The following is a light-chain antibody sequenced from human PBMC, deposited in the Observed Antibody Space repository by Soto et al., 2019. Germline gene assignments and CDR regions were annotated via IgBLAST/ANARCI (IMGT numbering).Light chain of an antibody. Sequence: DIQMTQSPSTLSASVGDRVTITCRASQSISNSLAWYQQKPGKAPNLLIYKASSLESGVASRFSGRGSGTEFTLTISSLQPDDFATYYCRQYVSYPVTFGGGTKVEMK. J-gene: IGKJ4*01. V-gene: IGKV1-5*03. CDR2: KAS. CDR1: QSISNS. CDR3: RQYVSYPVT.